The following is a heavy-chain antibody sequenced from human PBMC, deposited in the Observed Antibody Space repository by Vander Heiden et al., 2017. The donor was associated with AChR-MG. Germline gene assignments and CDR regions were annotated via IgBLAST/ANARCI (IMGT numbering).Heavy chain of an antibody. J-gene: IGHJ6*03. D-gene: IGHD3-3*01. V-gene: IGHV1-69*01. CDR3: ASGPLLRFLEWFHRIGDYYYYYMDV. CDR1: GGTFSSYA. Sequence: QVQLVQSGAEVKKPGSSVKVSCKASGGTFSSYAISWVRQAPGQGLEWMGGIIPIFGTANYAQKFQGRVTITADESTSTAYMELSSLRSEDTAVYYCASGPLLRFLEWFHRIGDYYYYYMDVWGKGTTVTVSS. CDR2: IIPIFGTA.